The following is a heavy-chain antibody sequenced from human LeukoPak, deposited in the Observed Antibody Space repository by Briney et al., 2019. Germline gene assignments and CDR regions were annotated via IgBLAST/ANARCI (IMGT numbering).Heavy chain of an antibody. Sequence: GGSLRLSCAASGFTFSSYSMNWVRQAPGKGLEWVSSISSSSSYIYYADSVKGRFTISRDNAKNSLYLQMNSLRAEDTAVYYCARDLVGATYWFHPWGQGTLVTVSS. D-gene: IGHD1-26*01. CDR2: ISSSSSYI. CDR1: GFTFSSYS. V-gene: IGHV3-21*01. J-gene: IGHJ5*02. CDR3: ARDLVGATYWFHP.